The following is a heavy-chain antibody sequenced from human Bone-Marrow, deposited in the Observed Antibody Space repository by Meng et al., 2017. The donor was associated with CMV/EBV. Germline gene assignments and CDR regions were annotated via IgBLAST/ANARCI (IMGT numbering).Heavy chain of an antibody. J-gene: IGHJ4*02. D-gene: IGHD2-2*01. CDR3: ARIPKKYCSSTSCYLGWDY. CDR1: TFTGYY. Sequence: TFTGYYMHWGRQAPGQGLEWMGWINPNSGGTNYAQKFQGRVTMTRDTSISTAYMELSRLRSDDTAVYYCARIPKKYCSSTSCYLGWDYWGQGTLVTVSS. CDR2: INPNSGGT. V-gene: IGHV1-2*02.